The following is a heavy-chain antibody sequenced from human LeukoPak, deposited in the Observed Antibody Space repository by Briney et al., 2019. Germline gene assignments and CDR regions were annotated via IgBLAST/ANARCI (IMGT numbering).Heavy chain of an antibody. Sequence: GGSLRLSCTASGFTFSRAWMSWVRQAPGKGLEWVGRIKSKADGGTTDYAAPVKGRFTISRDDSKNTLFLQINSLKSEDTAVYYCTWGTGGNFDYWGQGTLVTVSS. CDR3: TWGTGGNFDY. CDR1: GFTFSRAW. V-gene: IGHV3-15*01. J-gene: IGHJ4*02. CDR2: IKSKADGGTT. D-gene: IGHD2-8*02.